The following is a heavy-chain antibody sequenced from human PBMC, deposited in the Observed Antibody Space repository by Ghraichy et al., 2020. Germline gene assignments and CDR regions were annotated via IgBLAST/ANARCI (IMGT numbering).Heavy chain of an antibody. Sequence: SETLSLTCVISGGSISSGANSWSWIRQPPGKGLEWIGYISHTGSTDYNPSLKSRVAISLDRSSDQFSLKLGSATAADTAVYYCARAPHYDPPPNSRNRGAFDIWGQGKMVTVSS. CDR3: ARAPHYDPPPNSRNRGAFDI. D-gene: IGHD3-10*01. J-gene: IGHJ3*02. CDR1: GGSISSGANS. CDR2: ISHTGST. V-gene: IGHV4-30-2*01.